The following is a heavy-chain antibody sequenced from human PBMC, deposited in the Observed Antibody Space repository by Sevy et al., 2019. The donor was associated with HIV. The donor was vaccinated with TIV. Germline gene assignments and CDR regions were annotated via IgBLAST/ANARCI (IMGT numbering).Heavy chain of an antibody. CDR2: IKSKTDCGTT. V-gene: IGHV3-15*01. CDR1: GFTFSNAW. CDR3: TTLIDY. Sequence: GGSLRLSCAASGFTFSNAWMSWVRQAPGKGLEWVVRIKSKTDCGTTDNAAPVKGRFTISRDDSKNTLYLQMNSLKTEDTAVYYCTTLIDYWGQGTLVTVSS. J-gene: IGHJ4*02.